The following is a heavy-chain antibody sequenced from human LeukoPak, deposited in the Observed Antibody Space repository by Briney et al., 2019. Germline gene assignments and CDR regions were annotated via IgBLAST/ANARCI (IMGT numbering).Heavy chain of an antibody. Sequence: TSETLSLTCAVYGGSFSGYYWSWIRQPPGKGLEWIGEINHSGSTNYNPSLKSRVTISVDTSKNQFSLKLSSVTAADTAVYYCAIRGYSYGRDYWGQGTLVTVSS. V-gene: IGHV4-34*01. CDR2: INHSGST. D-gene: IGHD5-18*01. CDR1: GGSFSGYY. J-gene: IGHJ4*02. CDR3: AIRGYSYGRDY.